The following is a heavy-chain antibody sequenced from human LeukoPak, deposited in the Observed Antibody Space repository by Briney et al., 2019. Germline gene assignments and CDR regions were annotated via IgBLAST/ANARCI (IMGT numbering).Heavy chain of an antibody. J-gene: IGHJ4*02. D-gene: IGHD6-13*01. CDR2: INPNSGGT. CDR3: ARGSSSWYDVSASYFDY. Sequence: GASVKVSCKASGYTFTGYYIHWVRQAPGQGLEWMGWINPNSGGTHYAHKFQGRVTMTRDTSISTAYMELGRLRPDDTAVYYCARGSSSWYDVSASYFDYWGQGTLVTVSS. CDR1: GYTFTGYY. V-gene: IGHV1-2*02.